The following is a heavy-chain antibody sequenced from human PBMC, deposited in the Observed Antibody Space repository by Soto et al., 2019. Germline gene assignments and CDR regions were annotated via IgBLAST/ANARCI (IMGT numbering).Heavy chain of an antibody. Sequence: ASVKVSCKASGYIFTSYGITWVRQAPGQGLEWMGWINPYNGDSEHAQKFQGRVTMTTDTSTNTAYMEVRSLRSDDTAVFYCARVDRNAEILIGYAGYWGQGTLVTVSS. D-gene: IGHD3-9*01. V-gene: IGHV1-18*01. CDR3: ARVDRNAEILIGYAGY. J-gene: IGHJ4*02. CDR2: INPYNGDS. CDR1: GYIFTSYG.